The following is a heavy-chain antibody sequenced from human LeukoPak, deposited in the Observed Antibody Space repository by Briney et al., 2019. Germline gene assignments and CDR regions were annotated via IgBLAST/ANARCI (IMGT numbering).Heavy chain of an antibody. D-gene: IGHD2-21*02. V-gene: IGHV3-30*18. J-gene: IGHJ4*02. CDR3: AKPQVTANWYYFHY. CDR2: ISSDGSNK. CDR1: GFTLSTYG. Sequence: RGSLRLSCAASGFTLSTYGMHWVCQAPGKGLEWVAVISSDGSNKFYADSVKGRFTISRDGSKNTLYLQMNSLRPDDTAVYFCAKPQVTANWYYFHYWGQGTLVPDSS.